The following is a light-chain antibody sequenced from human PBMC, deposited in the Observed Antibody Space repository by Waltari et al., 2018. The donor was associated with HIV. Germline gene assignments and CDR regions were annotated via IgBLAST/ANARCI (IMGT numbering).Light chain of an antibody. CDR1: RSDLGSNS. CDR2: RNN. Sequence: QSVLTQPPSASGTPGQRVTISCSGARSDLGSNSVYWYQQSPGTAPKLLIYRNNQRPSGVPDRFSASKSGTSASLAISGLRSEDEADYYCAAWDVSLRGAYVFGTGTKVAVL. CDR3: AAWDVSLRGAYV. V-gene: IGLV1-47*01. J-gene: IGLJ1*01.